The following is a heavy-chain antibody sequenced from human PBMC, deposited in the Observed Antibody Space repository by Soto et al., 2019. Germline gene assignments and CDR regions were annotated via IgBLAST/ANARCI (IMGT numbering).Heavy chain of an antibody. CDR3: ARXSCSGGSCTYYYYGMDV. V-gene: IGHV5-51*01. J-gene: IGHJ6*02. CDR1: GYSFTSYW. CDR2: IYPGDSDT. D-gene: IGHD2-15*01. Sequence: PGESLKISCKGSGYSFTSYWIGWVRQMPGKGLEWMGIIYPGDSDTRYSPSFQGQVTISADKSISAAYLQWSSLKAPDTAMYYCARXSCSGGSCTYYYYGMDVWGPGTTVTVSS.